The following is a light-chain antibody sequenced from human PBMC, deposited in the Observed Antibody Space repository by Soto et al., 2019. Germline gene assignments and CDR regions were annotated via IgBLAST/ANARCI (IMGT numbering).Light chain of an antibody. CDR3: SSYTSSSLEV. CDR1: SSDVGGYNY. Sequence: QSVLTQPACVSWSPGQSITISCTGTSSDVGGYNYVSWYQQHPGKAPKLMIYEVSNRPSGVSNRFSGSKSGNTASLTISGLQAEDEADYYCSSYTSSSLEVFGTGTKVTVL. J-gene: IGLJ1*01. CDR2: EVS. V-gene: IGLV2-14*01.